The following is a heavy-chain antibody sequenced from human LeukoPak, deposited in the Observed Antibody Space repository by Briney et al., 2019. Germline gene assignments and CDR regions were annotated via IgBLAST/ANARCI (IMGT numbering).Heavy chain of an antibody. Sequence: GGSLRLSCAASGFTFSNYWMFWVRQAPGKGLEWVSVISDSGGSTYYADSVKGRFTISRDNSKNTLYLQMNSLRAEDTAVYYCAKDRGTSLCDAFDIWGQGTMVTVSS. V-gene: IGHV3-23*01. J-gene: IGHJ3*02. CDR2: ISDSGGST. CDR1: GFTFSNYW. CDR3: AKDRGTSLCDAFDI. D-gene: IGHD6-25*01.